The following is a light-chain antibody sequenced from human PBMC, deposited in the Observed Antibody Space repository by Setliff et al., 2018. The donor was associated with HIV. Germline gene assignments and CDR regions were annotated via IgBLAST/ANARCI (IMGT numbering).Light chain of an antibody. V-gene: IGLV6-57*01. J-gene: IGLJ2*01. Sequence: NFMLTQPHSVSESPGKTVTISCTRSSGSIASNYVQWYQQRPGSSPTTVIYEDNQRPSGVPDRFSGSNDSSSNSASLTISGLKTEDEADYYCQSYDSNNHVVFGGGTKVTVL. CDR2: EDN. CDR3: QSYDSNNHVV. CDR1: SGSIASNY.